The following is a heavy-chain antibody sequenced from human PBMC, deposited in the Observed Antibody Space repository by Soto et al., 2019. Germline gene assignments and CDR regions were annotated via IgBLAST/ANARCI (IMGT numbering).Heavy chain of an antibody. D-gene: IGHD3-3*01. Sequence: QVQLVESGGGVVQPGRSLRLSCAASGFTFSSYGMHWVRQAPGKGLEWVAVISYDGSNKYYADSVKGRFTISRDNSKNTLYLQMNSRRAEDTAVYYCAKKGLEWLYRNYYYYMDVWGKGTTVTVSS. CDR3: AKKGLEWLYRNYYYYMDV. CDR2: ISYDGSNK. V-gene: IGHV3-30*18. CDR1: GFTFSSYG. J-gene: IGHJ6*03.